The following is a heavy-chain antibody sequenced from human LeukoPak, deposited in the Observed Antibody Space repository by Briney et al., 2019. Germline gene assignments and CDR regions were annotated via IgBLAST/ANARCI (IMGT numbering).Heavy chain of an antibody. J-gene: IGHJ4*02. CDR2: IYSSGST. CDR1: GGSISSYY. V-gene: IGHV4-59*01. Sequence: SETLSLTCAVSGGSISSYYWSWIRQPPGKGLEWIRYIYSSGSTNYNPSLKSRVTISVDTSKNQFSLKLSSVTAADTAVYYCARLALQEVGTSQTYYLDYWGQGTLVTVSS. D-gene: IGHD1-26*01. CDR3: ARLALQEVGTSQTYYLDY.